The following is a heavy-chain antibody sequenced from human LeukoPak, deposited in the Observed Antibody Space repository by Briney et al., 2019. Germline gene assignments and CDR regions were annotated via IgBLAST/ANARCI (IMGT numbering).Heavy chain of an antibody. J-gene: IGHJ4*02. CDR2: ISGSGGST. CDR1: GFTFSSYA. CDR3: AKNLGIVGADLDY. V-gene: IGHV3-23*01. Sequence: GGSLRLSRVASGFTFSSYAMSWVRQAPGKGLEWVSAISGSGGSTHYADSVKGRFTISRDNSKNTLYLQMNSLRAEDTAVYYCAKNLGIVGADLDYWGQGTLVTVSS. D-gene: IGHD1-26*01.